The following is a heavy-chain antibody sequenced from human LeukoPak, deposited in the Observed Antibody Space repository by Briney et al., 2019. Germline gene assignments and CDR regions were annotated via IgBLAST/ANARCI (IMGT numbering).Heavy chain of an antibody. D-gene: IGHD1-26*01. J-gene: IGHJ6*04. CDR3: ASPGTDV. Sequence: PGGSLRLSCAASGFTFSSYAMSWVRQAPGKGLEWIGEINHSGSTNYNPSLKSRVTISVDTSKNQFSLKLSSVTAADTAVYYCASPGTDVWGKGTTVTVSS. CDR2: INHSGST. CDR1: GFTFSSYA. V-gene: IGHV4-34*01.